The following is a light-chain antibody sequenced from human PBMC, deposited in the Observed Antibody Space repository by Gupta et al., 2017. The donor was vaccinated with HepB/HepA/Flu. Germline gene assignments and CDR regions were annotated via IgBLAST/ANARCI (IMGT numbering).Light chain of an antibody. CDR3: SSYTSTSTLYV. CDR2: DVN. V-gene: IGLV2-14*01. CDR1: SSDVGGYNY. J-gene: IGLJ1*01. Sequence: QPALTPPASVSGSPGQSITFPCTGPSSDVGGYNYASWYQQHPGKAPKLMIHDVNNRPSGVANRFSGAKSGNTASLTISGRQAEDDADYYCSSYTSTSTLYVFGIGTKVTVL.